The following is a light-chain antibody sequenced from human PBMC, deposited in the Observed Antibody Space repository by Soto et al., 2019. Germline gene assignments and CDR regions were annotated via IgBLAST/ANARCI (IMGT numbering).Light chain of an antibody. V-gene: IGKV3-15*01. CDR3: QQSDNWPPLT. CDR2: GAS. CDR1: QSVGTN. Sequence: EIVMTQSPATLSVSPGERATLSCRASQSVGTNLAWYQQKPGQAPRLLIYGASTRATGIPARFSGSGSGTEFTLTISSLQSEDFAVYYCQQSDNWPPLTFGGGTKVEI. J-gene: IGKJ4*01.